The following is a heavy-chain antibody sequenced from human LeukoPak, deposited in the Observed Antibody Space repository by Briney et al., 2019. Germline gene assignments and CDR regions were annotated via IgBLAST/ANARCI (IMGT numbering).Heavy chain of an antibody. CDR1: GYTLTELS. D-gene: IGHD6-19*01. Sequence: GASVKVSCKVSGYTLTELSMHWVRQAPGKGLEWMGGFDPEDGETIYAQKFQGRVTMTEDTSTDTAYMELSSLRSEDTAVYYCTTDRPSRIAVAGIIGYWGQGTLVTVSS. CDR2: FDPEDGET. J-gene: IGHJ4*02. V-gene: IGHV1-24*01. CDR3: TTDRPSRIAVAGIIGY.